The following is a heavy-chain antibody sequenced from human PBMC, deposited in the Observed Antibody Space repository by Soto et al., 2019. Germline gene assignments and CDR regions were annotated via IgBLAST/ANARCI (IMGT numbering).Heavy chain of an antibody. J-gene: IGHJ4*02. D-gene: IGHD6-6*01. CDR1: GGSISSYY. CDR2: IYYSGST. V-gene: IGHV4-59*01. CDR3: ARDRGSSRTFDY. Sequence: SETLSLTCTVSGGSISSYYWSWIRQPPGKGLEWIGYIYYSGSTNYNPSLKSRVTVSVDTSKNQFSLKLSSVTAADTAVYYCARDRGSSRTFDYWGQGTLVTVSS.